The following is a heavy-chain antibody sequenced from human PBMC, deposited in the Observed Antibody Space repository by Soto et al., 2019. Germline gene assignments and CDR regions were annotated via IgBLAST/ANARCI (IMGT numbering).Heavy chain of an antibody. CDR1: GFTFNSYW. D-gene: IGHD3-22*01. V-gene: IGHV3-74*01. CDR3: AKDGFNFYNSSGYTEYFPH. Sequence: PGGSLRLSCAASGFTFNSYWIHWVRQAPGEGLVWVSRINGDGSTTNYADSVKGRFASSRDNAKNTLYLQMNSLRAEDTAVYYCAKDGFNFYNSSGYTEYFPHWGQGTLVPVSS. CDR2: INGDGSTT. J-gene: IGHJ1*01.